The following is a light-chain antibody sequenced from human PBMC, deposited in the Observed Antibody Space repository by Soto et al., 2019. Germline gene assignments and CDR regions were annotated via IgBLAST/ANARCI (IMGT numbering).Light chain of an antibody. Sequence: IRMTQSPSSLSASTGDRVTITCRASQGISSYLAWYQQKPGKAPKLLIYAASTLQSGVPSRFSGSGSGTDFTLTISCLQSEDFATYYCQQYYSYPHTFGQGTKVEIK. CDR2: AAS. CDR3: QQYYSYPHT. CDR1: QGISSY. J-gene: IGKJ1*01. V-gene: IGKV1-8*01.